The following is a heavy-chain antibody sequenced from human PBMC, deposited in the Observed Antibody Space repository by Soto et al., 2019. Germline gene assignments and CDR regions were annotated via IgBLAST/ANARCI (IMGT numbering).Heavy chain of an antibody. CDR1: GGSISSFY. V-gene: IGHV4-59*01. CDR2: IYYSGST. D-gene: IGHD6-19*01. J-gene: IGHJ4*02. CDR3: ARVPAQQWLVFDY. Sequence: PSETLSLTCTVSGGSISSFYWSWIRQPPGKGLEWIGYIYYSGSTNYNPSLKSRVTISVDTSKNQFSLKLSSVTAADTAVYYCARVPAQQWLVFDYWGQGTLVTVSS.